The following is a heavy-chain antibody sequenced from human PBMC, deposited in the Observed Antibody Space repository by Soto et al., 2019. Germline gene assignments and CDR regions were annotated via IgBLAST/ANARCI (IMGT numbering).Heavy chain of an antibody. Sequence: SGPTAVNPTHPLTLTCIFTGFSLSTTEMCVSWIRQPPGMALEWLALIDWDDDKYYSTSLKTRLTISKDTSKNQVVLTMTNMDPVDTATYYCARIPRRVYVGSTSYDYYGMDVWGQGTTVTVS. CDR2: IDWDDDK. J-gene: IGHJ6*02. CDR1: GFSLSTTEMC. V-gene: IGHV2-70*01. CDR3: ARIPRRVYVGSTSYDYYGMDV. D-gene: IGHD1-26*01.